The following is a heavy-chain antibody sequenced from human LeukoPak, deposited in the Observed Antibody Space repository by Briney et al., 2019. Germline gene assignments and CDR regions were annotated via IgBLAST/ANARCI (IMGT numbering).Heavy chain of an antibody. CDR3: ARVGYSYVINDWSRTGLGAYPTKYYYHMDV. V-gene: IGHV4-34*01. J-gene: IGHJ6*03. Sequence: SETLSLICAVYGGSFSGYYWSWIRQPPGKGLEWIGEINHNGSTNYNPSPKSRVTISGDTSKNQFSLKLSSVTAADTAVYFCARVGYSYVINDWSRTGLGAYPTKYYYHMDVWGKGTTVTVSS. CDR2: INHNGST. D-gene: IGHD5-18*01. CDR1: GGSFSGYY.